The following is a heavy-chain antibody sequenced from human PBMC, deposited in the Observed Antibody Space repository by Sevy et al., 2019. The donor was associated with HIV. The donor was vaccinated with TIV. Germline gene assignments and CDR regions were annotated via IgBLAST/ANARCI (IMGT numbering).Heavy chain of an antibody. D-gene: IGHD5-18*01. V-gene: IGHV3-7*03. CDR1: GFTFSSYW. CDR3: ARDRAAMVFRGVLDY. Sequence: GGSLRLSCAASGFTFSSYWMSWVRQAPGKGLEWVANIKQDGSEKYYVDSVKGRFTISRDNAKNSLYLQMNSLRAEDTAVYYGARDRAAMVFRGVLDYWGQGTLVTVSS. CDR2: IKQDGSEK. J-gene: IGHJ4*02.